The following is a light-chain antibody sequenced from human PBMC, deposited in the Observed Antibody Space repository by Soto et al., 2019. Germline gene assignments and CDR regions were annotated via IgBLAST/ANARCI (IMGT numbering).Light chain of an antibody. CDR1: SSDVGNYNY. V-gene: IGLV2-14*01. CDR2: NVN. J-gene: IGLJ1*01. Sequence: QSALTQSASVSGSPGQSITISCTGTSSDVGNYNYVSWYQQHPGVVPKLIIFNVNNRPSGVSNRFSGSKSGNTASLTISGLQAEDEADYYCSSDTSSTTYVFGTGTKVTVL. CDR3: SSDTSSTTYV.